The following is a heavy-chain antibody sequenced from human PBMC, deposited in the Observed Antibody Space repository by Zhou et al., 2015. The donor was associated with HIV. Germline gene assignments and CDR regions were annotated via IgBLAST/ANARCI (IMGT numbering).Heavy chain of an antibody. J-gene: IGHJ3*01. CDR3: ARSNMNYDYALDL. Sequence: QVQLLQSGPEVRKPGSSVKVSCKASGGTFSGSDLSWVRQAPGQGLEWMGRITPMFQTHNYAEKFRARLNITVDRHTSAAYMELSSLTSEDAAVYYCARSNMNYDYALDLWGQGTKVIVS. CDR2: ITPMFQTH. V-gene: IGHV1-69*06. CDR1: GGTFSGSD. D-gene: IGHD3-16*01.